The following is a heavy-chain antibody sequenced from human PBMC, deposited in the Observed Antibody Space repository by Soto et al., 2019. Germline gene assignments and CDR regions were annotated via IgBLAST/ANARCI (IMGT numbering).Heavy chain of an antibody. V-gene: IGHV3-23*01. CDR2: ISVSGDTT. CDR1: GFIFSNYD. D-gene: IGHD6-19*01. Sequence: EGQLLESGGGLLQPRGSLRLSCAASGFIFSNYDMSWVRQAPGKGLEWVSAISVSGDTTYYADSVKGRFTISRDNSKNTLDLQMNTMRAEDTAVYYCAKNRNTGVAGTSRWFGPWGQGTLVTVSS. CDR3: AKNRNTGVAGTSRWFGP. J-gene: IGHJ5*02.